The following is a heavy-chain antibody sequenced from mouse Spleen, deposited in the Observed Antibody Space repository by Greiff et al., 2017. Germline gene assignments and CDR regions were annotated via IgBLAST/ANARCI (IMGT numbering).Heavy chain of an antibody. CDR1: GYTFTSYW. J-gene: IGHJ4*01. CDR3: ARRASYYGTHYYAMDY. D-gene: IGHD2-10*01. CDR2: IDPSDSYT. Sequence: QVQLQQPGAELVKPGASVKLSCKASGYTFTSYWMHWVKQRPGQGLEWIGEIDPSDSYTNYNQKFKGKATLTVDKSSSTAYMQLSSLTSEDSAVYYCARRASYYGTHYYAMDYWGQGTSVTVSS. V-gene: IGHV1-69*02.